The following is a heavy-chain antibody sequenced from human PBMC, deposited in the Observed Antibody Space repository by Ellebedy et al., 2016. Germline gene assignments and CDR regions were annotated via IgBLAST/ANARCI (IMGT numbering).Heavy chain of an antibody. J-gene: IGHJ4*02. CDR1: GLTVSYNY. V-gene: IGHV3-53*01. Sequence: GESLKISXAASGLTVSYNYMSWVRQAPGKGLEWVSLIYSGGDTYYADSVKGRFTTSRDNSKNTLYLQMHSRRAEDTAVYYCARVWTPASGRQRAMDYWGQGTLVTVSS. D-gene: IGHD1-26*01. CDR3: ARVWTPASGRQRAMDY. CDR2: IYSGGDT.